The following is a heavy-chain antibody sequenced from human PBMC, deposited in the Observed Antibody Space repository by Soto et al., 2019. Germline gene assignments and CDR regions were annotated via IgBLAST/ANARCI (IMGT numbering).Heavy chain of an antibody. D-gene: IGHD1-1*01. CDR2: VNPNSGDT. CDR3: ARESTGRSLYGMDV. Sequence: QVQLVQSGAEMKMSGASVKVSCEASGYTFTVSYMHWVRQAPGQGLEWMGWVNPNSGDTNYAQKFQGRVTMTRDTSINTVYMELSSLRSDDTAVYFCARESTGRSLYGMDVWGQGTTVTVSS. J-gene: IGHJ6*02. CDR1: GYTFTVSY. V-gene: IGHV1-2*02.